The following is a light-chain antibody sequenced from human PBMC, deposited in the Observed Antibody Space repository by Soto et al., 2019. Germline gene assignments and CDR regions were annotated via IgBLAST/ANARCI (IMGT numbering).Light chain of an antibody. CDR3: QHRSNWPT. V-gene: IGKV3-11*01. CDR1: QNINSY. CDR2: DSS. Sequence: EVVLTQSPATLSLSPGERATLSCRASQNINSYLAWYQKKPGQAPRLLIYDSSNRATGIPARFSGSGSGTHFTLTISRLEPEDFAVYYCQHRSNWPTFGGGTKVEIK. J-gene: IGKJ4*01.